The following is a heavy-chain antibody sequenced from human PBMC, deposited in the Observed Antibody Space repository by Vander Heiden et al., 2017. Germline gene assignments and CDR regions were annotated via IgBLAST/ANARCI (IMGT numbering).Heavy chain of an antibody. Sequence: QVQLVESWGGVVPHGRSLRVSCAASGFTFSRYGMHWGRQAPGKGLEWLAVIWYDGSNKYYADSVKGRFTISRDNSKNTLYRQMNSLRAEDTAVYYCARDGGVGAILDNWFDPWGQGTLVAVSS. CDR1: GFTFSRYG. D-gene: IGHD1-26*01. V-gene: IGHV3-33*01. CDR2: IWYDGSNK. J-gene: IGHJ5*02. CDR3: ARDGGVGAILDNWFDP.